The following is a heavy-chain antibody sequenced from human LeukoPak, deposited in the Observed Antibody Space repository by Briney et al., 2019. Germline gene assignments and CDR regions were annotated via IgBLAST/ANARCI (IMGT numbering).Heavy chain of an antibody. CDR2: MNPNSGNT. J-gene: IGHJ6*03. CDR3: AREYYRDEYYYYYMDV. CDR1: GYTFTSYD. Sequence: ASVKVSCKASGYTFTSYDINWVRQATGQGLEWMGWMNPNSGNTGYAQKFQGRVTMTRNTSISTAYMELSSLRSEDTAVYYCAREYYRDEYYYYYMDVWGKGTTVTVSS. V-gene: IGHV1-8*01. D-gene: IGHD3-10*01.